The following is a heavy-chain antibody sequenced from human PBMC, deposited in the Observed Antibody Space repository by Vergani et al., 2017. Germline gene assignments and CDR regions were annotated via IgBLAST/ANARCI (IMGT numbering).Heavy chain of an antibody. J-gene: IGHJ6*02. CDR1: GGSISSGSYY. CDR2: IYTSGST. CDR3: ARGMYRDEASTGYRLEGMDI. D-gene: IGHD3-9*01. V-gene: IGHV4-61*02. Sequence: QVQLQESGPGLVKPSQTLSLTCTVSGGSISSGSYYWSWIRQPAGKGLEWIGRIYTSGSTNYNPSLKSRVTMSVDTSKNQFSLKLRSVTAADTAVYFCARGMYRDEASTGYRLEGMDIWGQGTTVTISS.